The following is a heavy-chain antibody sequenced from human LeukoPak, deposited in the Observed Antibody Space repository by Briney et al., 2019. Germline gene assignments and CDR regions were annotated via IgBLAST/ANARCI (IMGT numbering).Heavy chain of an antibody. Sequence: GGSLRLSCAASGFTFSFHNMNWVRQAPGKGLEWVSSISGNSNYIYYADSVRGRFTISRDNSKNTLDLQMNSLRVEDTAVYFCAKDKDTPATAQPQRGYFESWGQGTLVTVSS. V-gene: IGHV3-21*01. CDR3: AKDKDTPATAQPQRGYFES. J-gene: IGHJ4*02. D-gene: IGHD2-15*01. CDR2: ISGNSNYI. CDR1: GFTFSFHN.